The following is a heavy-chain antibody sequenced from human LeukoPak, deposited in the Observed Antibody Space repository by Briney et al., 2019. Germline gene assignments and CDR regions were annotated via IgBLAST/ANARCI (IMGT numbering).Heavy chain of an antibody. J-gene: IGHJ6*03. CDR1: GGSMCRLIY. D-gene: IGHD3-10*01. Sequence: ETLSLTCSVSGGSMCRLIYWAWIRQPPGKGLEWIGNIFYSVSTYYNPSLKSRVTISVDTSKNQFSLKLRSVTAADKAVYYCASMARGVILGPNYYSYYMDVWGKGATVIVSS. V-gene: IGHV4-39*01. CDR3: ASMARGVILGPNYYSYYMDV. CDR2: IFYSVST.